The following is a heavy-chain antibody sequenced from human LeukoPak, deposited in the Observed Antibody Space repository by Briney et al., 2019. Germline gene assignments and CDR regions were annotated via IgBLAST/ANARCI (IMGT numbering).Heavy chain of an antibody. J-gene: IGHJ4*02. CDR1: GFTFSSYG. D-gene: IGHD3-22*01. Sequence: GGSLRLSCAASGFTFSSYGMHWVRQAPGEGLEWVAVISYDGSNKYYADSVKGRFTISRDNSKNTLYLQMNSLRAEDTAVYYCAKDSNYDSSGSPGTLFDYWGQGTLVTVSS. CDR2: ISYDGSNK. V-gene: IGHV3-30*18. CDR3: AKDSNYDSSGSPGTLFDY.